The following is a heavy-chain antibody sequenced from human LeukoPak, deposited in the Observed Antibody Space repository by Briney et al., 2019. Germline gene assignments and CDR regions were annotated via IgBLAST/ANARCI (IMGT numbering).Heavy chain of an antibody. CDR3: ARGETYYYDTSGYFIFDY. CDR2: INHSENT. J-gene: IGHJ4*02. Sequence: SETLSLTCAVYGGSFSGYYWNWIRQPPGKGLEWIGEINHSENTNYNPSLKSRVTISVDTSKNQFSLKLSSVTAADTAVYYCARGETYYYDTSGYFIFDYWGQGTLVTVSS. CDR1: GGSFSGYY. D-gene: IGHD3-22*01. V-gene: IGHV4-34*01.